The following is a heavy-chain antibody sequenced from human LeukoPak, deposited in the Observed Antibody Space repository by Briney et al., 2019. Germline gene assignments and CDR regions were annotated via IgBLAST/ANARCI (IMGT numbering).Heavy chain of an antibody. Sequence: SETLSLTCTVSGGSISSYYWSWIRQPPGKGLEWIGFIYYSGSTNYNPSLKSRVTISVDTSKNQFSLKLSSVTAADTAVYYCAREGRGAAAGMVYWGQGTLVTVSS. D-gene: IGHD6-13*01. CDR2: IYYSGST. J-gene: IGHJ4*02. V-gene: IGHV4-59*01. CDR3: AREGRGAAAGMVY. CDR1: GGSISSYY.